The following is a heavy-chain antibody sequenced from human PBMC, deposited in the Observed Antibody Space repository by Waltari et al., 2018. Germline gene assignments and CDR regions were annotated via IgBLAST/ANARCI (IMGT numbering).Heavy chain of an antibody. CDR1: GGSISSYY. CDR3: ARGSDQRRNYYYYYMDV. CDR2: IYYSGST. V-gene: IGHV4-59*01. Sequence: QVQLQESGPGLVKPSETLSLTCTVSGGSISSYYWSWIRQPPGKGLEWTGYIYYSGSTNDPPPLKSRVTLPVDTSKNQFPLKLSSVTAADTAVYYCARGSDQRRNYYYYYMDVWGKGTTVTVSS. J-gene: IGHJ6*03.